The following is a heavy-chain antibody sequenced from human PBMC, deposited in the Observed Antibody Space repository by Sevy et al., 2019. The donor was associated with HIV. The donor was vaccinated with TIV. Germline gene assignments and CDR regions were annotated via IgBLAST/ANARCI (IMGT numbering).Heavy chain of an antibody. J-gene: IGHJ5*01. D-gene: IGHD1-26*01. V-gene: IGHV4-59*08. CDR3: AGENAWGRGYS. CDR2: IYYNGHI. Sequence: SETLSLTCTVSGGSITSLYWNWIRQPPGKGLEWIANIYYNGHINYNPSLKSRVTLSLDTSKNQFSRRLSSVTAADTAMYYCAGENAWGRGYSWGQGTLVTVSP. CDR1: GGSITSLY.